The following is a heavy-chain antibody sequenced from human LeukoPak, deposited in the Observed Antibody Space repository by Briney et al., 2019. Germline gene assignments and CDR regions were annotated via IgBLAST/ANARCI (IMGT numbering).Heavy chain of an antibody. V-gene: IGHV3-74*01. CDR1: GFTFSNYW. Sequence: GGSLRLSYAASGFTFSNYWMHWGRQSPGKGLMWVSRINSDGTTTRYADSVKGRFTISRDNAKNTLYLQINSLRAEDTAVYYCVRAPATVKFDPSGQGTLVTVSS. D-gene: IGHD3-16*02. J-gene: IGHJ5*02. CDR3: VRAPATVKFDP. CDR2: INSDGTTT.